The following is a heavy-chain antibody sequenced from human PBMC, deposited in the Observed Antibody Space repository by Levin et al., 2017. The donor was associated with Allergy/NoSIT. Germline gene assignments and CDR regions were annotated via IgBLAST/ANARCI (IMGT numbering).Heavy chain of an antibody. V-gene: IGHV3-73*01. CDR1: GFTFTGST. Sequence: GSLRLSCTASGFTFTGSTIHWVRQASGKGLEWVGRIKGLADHYATASAASVRGRFTISRDDSKNTAYLQMDSLKIEDTAVYYCSFAPGSMIRGLFIPTWGQGTLVTVSS. J-gene: IGHJ4*02. D-gene: IGHD3/OR15-3a*01. CDR3: SFAPGSMIRGLFIPT. CDR2: IKGLADHYAT.